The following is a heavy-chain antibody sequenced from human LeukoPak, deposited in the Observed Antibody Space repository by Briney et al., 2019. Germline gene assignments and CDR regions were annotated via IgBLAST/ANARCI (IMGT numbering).Heavy chain of an antibody. Sequence: SGTLSLTCSVSGDSVSSFYWNWIRQSPGRGLEWIGNIHYSGGSIYNPSLRSRVTMSIDTSKKQFFLKLTSVTAADTAVYYCVLAPNSNWFDFWGQGTLVAVSS. V-gene: IGHV4-59*08. J-gene: IGHJ4*02. D-gene: IGHD2-15*01. CDR2: IHYSGGS. CDR3: VLAPNSNWFDF. CDR1: GDSVSSFY.